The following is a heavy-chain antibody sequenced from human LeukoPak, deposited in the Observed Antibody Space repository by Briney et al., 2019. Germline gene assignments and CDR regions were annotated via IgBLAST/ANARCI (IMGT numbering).Heavy chain of an antibody. J-gene: IGHJ4*02. D-gene: IGHD2-2*01. CDR3: ARDDPAYCGRTSCRSLDY. CDR1: GFTFSDYP. V-gene: IGHV3-48*04. CDR2: IDISSSST. Sequence: RPGGSLRLSCAASGFTFSDYPMNWVRQAPGKGLEWISYIDISSSSTYYADSVKGRFTISRDNAKNSLYLQMNGLTTEDSAVYYCARDDPAYCGRTSCRSLDYWGQGTLVTVSS.